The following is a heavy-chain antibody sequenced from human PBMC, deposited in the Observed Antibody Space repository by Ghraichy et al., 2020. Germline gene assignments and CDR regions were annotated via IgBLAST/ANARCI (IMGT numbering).Heavy chain of an antibody. CDR2: IYTSGST. J-gene: IGHJ4*02. CDR3: AREIDYGGNSDY. V-gene: IGHV4-61*02. CDR1: GGSISSGSYY. D-gene: IGHD4-23*01. Sequence: SETLSLTCTVSGGSISSGSYYWSWIRQPAGKGLEWIGRIYTSGSTNYNPSRKSRVTISVDTSKNQFSLKLSSVTAADTAVYYCAREIDYGGNSDYWGQGTLVTVSS.